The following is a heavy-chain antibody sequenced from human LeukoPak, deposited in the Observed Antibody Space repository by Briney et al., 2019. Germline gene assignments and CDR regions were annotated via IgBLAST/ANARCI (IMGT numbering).Heavy chain of an antibody. CDR2: VYTSGST. D-gene: IGHD3-16*01. CDR1: GGSISGYY. J-gene: IGHJ5*02. CDR3: AKSPSGRGGYNWFDP. V-gene: IGHV4-4*07. Sequence: SETLSLTCTVSGGSISGYYWSWIRQPAGKGLEWIGRVYTSGSTNYNPSLKSRVTMSIDTSKNQFSLNLSSVTAADTAVYYRAKSPSGRGGYNWFDPWGQGTLVTVSS.